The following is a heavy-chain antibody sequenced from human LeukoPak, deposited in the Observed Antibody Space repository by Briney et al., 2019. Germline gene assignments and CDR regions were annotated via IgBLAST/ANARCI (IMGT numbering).Heavy chain of an antibody. CDR3: AREHSSSSGKVFDY. D-gene: IGHD6-6*01. Sequence: ASVKVSCKAPGYTFTGYYIHWVRQAPGQGLEWMGWINPNSGGTNYAQNFQGRVTMTRDTSISTAYMELSRLRSDDTAMYYCAREHSSSSGKVFDYWGQGTLVTVSS. CDR1: GYTFTGYY. J-gene: IGHJ4*02. CDR2: INPNSGGT. V-gene: IGHV1-2*02.